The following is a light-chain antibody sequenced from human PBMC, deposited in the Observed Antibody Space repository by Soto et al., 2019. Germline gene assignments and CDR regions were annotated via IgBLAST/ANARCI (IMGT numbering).Light chain of an antibody. CDR2: GAS. Sequence: EIVLTQSPGTLSLSPGERATRSCRASQSVSSSYLAWYQQKPGQAPRVLIHGASSRATGIPDRFSGSGSGTDFTLTISRLEPEDFAVYFCQQYGNPPPNAFGQGNKVEIE. J-gene: IGKJ2*01. CDR1: QSVSSSY. V-gene: IGKV3-20*01. CDR3: QQYGNPPPNA.